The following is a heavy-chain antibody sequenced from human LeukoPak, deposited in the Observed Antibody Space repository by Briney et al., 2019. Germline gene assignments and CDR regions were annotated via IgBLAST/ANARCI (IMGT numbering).Heavy chain of an antibody. CDR1: GGSISSYY. CDR3: ARGPLWFGEFLDY. V-gene: IGHV4-59*12. D-gene: IGHD3-10*01. Sequence: SETLSLTCTVSGGSISSYYWSWIRQPPGKGLEWIGYIYYSGSTNYNPSPKSRVTISVDTSKNQFSLKLSSVTAADTAVYYCARGPLWFGEFLDYWGQGTLVTVSS. J-gene: IGHJ4*02. CDR2: IYYSGST.